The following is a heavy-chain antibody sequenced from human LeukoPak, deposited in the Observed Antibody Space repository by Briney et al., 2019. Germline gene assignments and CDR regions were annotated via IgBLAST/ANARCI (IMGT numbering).Heavy chain of an antibody. CDR1: GYTFTRHY. D-gene: IGHD5-12*01. CDR3: ARRGLRSIDY. V-gene: IGHV1-46*01. Sequence: ASVKDSCKASGYTFTRHYMHWVRPAPGQGLEWMGLINPTGDATRYARKFQGRVTMTRDTSTSTDYMELRSLRSEDTAVYYCARRGLRSIDYWGQGTLVTVSS. CDR2: INPTGDAT. J-gene: IGHJ4*02.